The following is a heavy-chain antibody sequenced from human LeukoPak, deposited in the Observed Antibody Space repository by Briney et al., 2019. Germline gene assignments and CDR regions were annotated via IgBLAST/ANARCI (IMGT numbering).Heavy chain of an antibody. CDR1: GYTFTSYA. J-gene: IGHJ4*02. V-gene: IGHV1-3*03. Sequence: GASVTVSFKDSGYTFTSYAMHWVRQAPGQRGERMGWINAGNGNTKYSQEFQGRVTITRETTASKAYMELSSLRSEDIAVYYCARETVADLLDYWGQGTLVTVSS. CDR3: ARETVADLLDY. CDR2: INAGNGNT.